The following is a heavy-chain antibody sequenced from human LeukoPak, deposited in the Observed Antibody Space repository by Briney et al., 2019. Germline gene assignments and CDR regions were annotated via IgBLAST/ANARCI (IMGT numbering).Heavy chain of an antibody. CDR1: GFTFRTYS. D-gene: IGHD2-15*01. CDR3: ARDYCSGGSCYDF. J-gene: IGHJ4*02. CDR2: ISSSSTYI. Sequence: GGSLRLSCAASGFTFRTYSMDWVRQAPGKGLEWVSSISSSSTYIYYADSVKGRFTISRDNAKNSLYLQMNSLRAEDTAVYYCARDYCSGGSCYDFWGQGTLVTVSS. V-gene: IGHV3-21*01.